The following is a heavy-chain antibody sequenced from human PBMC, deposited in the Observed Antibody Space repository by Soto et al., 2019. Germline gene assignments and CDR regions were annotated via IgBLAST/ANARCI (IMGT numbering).Heavy chain of an antibody. J-gene: IGHJ5*02. V-gene: IGHV1-69*04. Sequence: GASVKVSCKASGGTFSIYTISWVRQAPGQGLEWMGRIIPILGIANYAQKFQGRVTITADKSTSTAYMELSSLRSEDTAVYYCARDRPTYSSSSWATTPFDPWGQGTLVTVS. CDR2: IIPILGIA. CDR1: GGTFSIYT. CDR3: ARDRPTYSSSSWATTPFDP. D-gene: IGHD6-6*01.